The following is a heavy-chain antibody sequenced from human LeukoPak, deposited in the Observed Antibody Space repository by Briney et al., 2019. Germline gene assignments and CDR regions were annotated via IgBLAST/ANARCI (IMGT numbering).Heavy chain of an antibody. J-gene: IGHJ4*02. CDR2: INDSGST. V-gene: IGHV4-59*01. D-gene: IGHD3-10*01. CDR1: GDSINNYY. Sequence: SETLSLTCTVSGDSINNYYWSWIRQPPGKGPEWIGNINDSGSTISNPSLRSRATISVDMSKKHFFLDLSSVTAADTAVYYCARAVHGSGSYDQYTGGWYYFDYWGREPWSPSPQ. CDR3: ARAVHGSGSYDQYTGGWYYFDY.